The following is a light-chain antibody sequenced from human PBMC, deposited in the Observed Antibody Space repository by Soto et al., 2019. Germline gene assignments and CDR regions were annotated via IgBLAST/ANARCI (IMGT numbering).Light chain of an antibody. CDR2: EVS. V-gene: IGLV2-8*01. CDR1: SSDVGGYNY. Sequence: QSALTQPPSASGSPGQSVTISCTGTSSDVGGYNYVSWYQQHPGKAPKLMIFEVSERPSGVPDRFSGSKSGNTASLTVSGLQAEDEADYYFSSYAGSDNCVFGTGTKLTVL. J-gene: IGLJ1*01. CDR3: SSYAGSDNCV.